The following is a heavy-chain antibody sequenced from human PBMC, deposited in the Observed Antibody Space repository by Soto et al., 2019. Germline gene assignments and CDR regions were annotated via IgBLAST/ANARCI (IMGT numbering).Heavy chain of an antibody. D-gene: IGHD1-26*01. CDR3: AKEEGAGFKS. Sequence: QVHLVQSGAEMKKPGSSVKVSCKVSGGDLRNSGISWVRQAPGQGLEWMGGIFPLLEMVDYSQKFQGRVTITADESTKPAYMDLGSLRSEDTVVYYCAKEEGAGFKSWGQGTLVIVSS. CDR1: GGDLRNSG. J-gene: IGHJ4*02. CDR2: IFPLLEMV. V-gene: IGHV1-69*04.